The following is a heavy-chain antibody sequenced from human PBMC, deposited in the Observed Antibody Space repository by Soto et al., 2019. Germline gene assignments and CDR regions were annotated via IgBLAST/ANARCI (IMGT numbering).Heavy chain of an antibody. Sequence: PSETLSLTCAVYGGSFSGYYWSWIRQPPGKGLDWIGEINHSGSTNYNPSLKSRVTISVDTSKNQFSLKLSSVTAADTAVYYCARERITIFQGVTYYHYGMDVWGQGTTVTGSS. CDR3: ARERITIFQGVTYYHYGMDV. J-gene: IGHJ6*02. V-gene: IGHV4-34*01. CDR2: INHSGST. D-gene: IGHD3-10*01. CDR1: GGSFSGYY.